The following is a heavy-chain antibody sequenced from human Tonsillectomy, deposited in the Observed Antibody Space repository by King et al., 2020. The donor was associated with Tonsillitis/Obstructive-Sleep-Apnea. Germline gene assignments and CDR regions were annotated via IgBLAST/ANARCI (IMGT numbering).Heavy chain of an antibody. CDR2: INPSGGTT. CDR1: GYTFTNYY. CDR3: AGVPTIFGYGMDV. V-gene: IGHV1-46*01. Sequence: VQLVESGAEVKKPGASVKVSCKASGYTFTNYYMHWVRQAPGQGLEWMGIINPSGGTTSYAQKFQGRVTMTRDTSTSTVYMELSSLRSEDTAVYYCAGVPTIFGYGMDVWGQGTTVTVSS. D-gene: IGHD3-3*01. J-gene: IGHJ6*02.